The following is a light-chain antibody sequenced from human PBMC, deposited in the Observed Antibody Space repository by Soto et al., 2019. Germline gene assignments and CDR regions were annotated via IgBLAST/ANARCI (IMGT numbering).Light chain of an antibody. J-gene: IGKJ2*01. CDR1: QSVSSY. V-gene: IGKV3-11*01. CDR3: QQRSNWPRT. Sequence: EIVLTQSPATLSLSPGERATLSYSASQSVSSYLAWYQQKPGQAPRLLIYDASNRATGIPARFSGSGSGIDFTLTISSLEPEDFAVYYCQQRSNWPRTFGQGTKLEIK. CDR2: DAS.